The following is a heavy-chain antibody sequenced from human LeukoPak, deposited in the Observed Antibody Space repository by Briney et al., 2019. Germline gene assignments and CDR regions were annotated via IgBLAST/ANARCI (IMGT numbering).Heavy chain of an antibody. CDR1: GFTFSSYA. J-gene: IGHJ4*02. CDR3: AKDVAVAATSFWDY. Sequence: TGGSLRLSCAASGFTFSSYAMSWVRQAPGKGLEWVSVLSGSGGSTYYADSVKGRFTISRDNSKNTLYLQTNSLRAEDTAVYYCAKDVAVAATSFWDYWGQGTLVTVSS. CDR2: LSGSGGST. D-gene: IGHD2-15*01. V-gene: IGHV3-23*01.